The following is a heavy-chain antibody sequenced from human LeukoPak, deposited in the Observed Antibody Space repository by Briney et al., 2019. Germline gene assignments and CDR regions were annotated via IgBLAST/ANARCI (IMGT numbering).Heavy chain of an antibody. J-gene: IGHJ6*03. CDR3: ARDLYYDFWSGYYLYYYYMDV. Sequence: PGGSLRLSXAASGFTFSSYWMSWVRQAPGKGLEWVANIKQDGSEKYYVDSVKGRFTISRDNAKNSLYLQMNSLRAEDTAVYYCARDLYYDFWSGYYLYYYYMDVWGKGTTVTVSS. CDR2: IKQDGSEK. CDR1: GFTFSSYW. D-gene: IGHD3-3*01. V-gene: IGHV3-7*01.